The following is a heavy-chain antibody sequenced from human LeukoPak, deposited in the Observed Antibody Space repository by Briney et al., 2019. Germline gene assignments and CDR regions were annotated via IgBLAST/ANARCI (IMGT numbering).Heavy chain of an antibody. J-gene: IGHJ4*02. CDR1: GFTFSSYA. Sequence: PGGSLRLSCAASGFTFSSYAMSWVRQAPGKGLEWVSAISSSSRYIYYADSVQGRFTNSRDNAKNSLYLQMNSLRAEDTAVYYCARGVGQYSSSTFDYWGQGTLVTVSS. D-gene: IGHD6-13*01. V-gene: IGHV3-21*01. CDR2: ISSSSRYI. CDR3: ARGVGQYSSSTFDY.